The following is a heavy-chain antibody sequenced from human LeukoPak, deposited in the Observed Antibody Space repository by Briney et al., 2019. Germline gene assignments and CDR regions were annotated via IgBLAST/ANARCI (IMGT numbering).Heavy chain of an antibody. CDR1: GFTFSSYS. CDR3: ATDNGDYRSVGFDY. D-gene: IGHD4-17*01. V-gene: IGHV3-21*01. Sequence: GSLRLSCAASGFTFSSYSMNWVRQAPGKGLEWVSSISSSSSYIYYADSVKGRFTISRDNAKNSLYLQMNSLRAEDTAVYYCATDNGDYRSVGFDYWGQGTLVTVSS. CDR2: ISSSSSYI. J-gene: IGHJ4*02.